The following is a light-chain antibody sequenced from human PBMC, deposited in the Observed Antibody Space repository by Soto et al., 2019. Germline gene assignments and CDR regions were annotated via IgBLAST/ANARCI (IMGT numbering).Light chain of an antibody. CDR1: SSDVGAYNY. J-gene: IGLJ2*01. CDR3: NSYTISSTLV. V-gene: IGLV2-14*01. CDR2: EVT. Sequence: QLVLTQPASVSGSPGQSITISCTGTSSDVGAYNYVSWYQQHPGKAPKLVIYEVTNRPSGVSNRFSGSKSGNTASLTISGLQTEDEADYYCNSYTISSTLVFGGGTKLTVL.